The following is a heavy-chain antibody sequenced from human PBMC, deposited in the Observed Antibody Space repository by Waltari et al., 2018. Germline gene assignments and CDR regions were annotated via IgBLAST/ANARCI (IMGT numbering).Heavy chain of an antibody. CDR2: LVRSGFGT. J-gene: IGHJ4*02. D-gene: IGHD6-19*01. CDR1: EVTLSKRA. CDR3: AKCEMYDSGWCAFFRY. Sequence: DVRLSGSGGGLAQPGGSLRVSCVACEVTLSKRAMSGVRQAPGKGLEWVSALVRSGFGTHYADSVKGRFAISRDNAKNTLYLQMNSLRAEDTAVYYCAKCEMYDSGWCAFFRYWGQGTLVTVSS. V-gene: IGHV3-23*01.